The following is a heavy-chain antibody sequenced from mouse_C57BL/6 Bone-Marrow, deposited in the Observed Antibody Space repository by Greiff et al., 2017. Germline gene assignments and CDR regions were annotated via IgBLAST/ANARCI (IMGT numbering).Heavy chain of an antibody. V-gene: IGHV5-9-1*02. CDR1: GFTFSSYA. CDR2: ISSGGDYI. J-gene: IGHJ1*03. CDR3: TRAPYIWYFDV. Sequence: EVQRVESGEGLVKPGGSLKLSCAASGFTFSSYAMSWVRQTPEMRLEWVAYISSGGDYIYYADTVKGRFTISRDNARNTLYLQMSSLKSEDTAMYYCTRAPYIWYFDVWGTGTTVTVSS.